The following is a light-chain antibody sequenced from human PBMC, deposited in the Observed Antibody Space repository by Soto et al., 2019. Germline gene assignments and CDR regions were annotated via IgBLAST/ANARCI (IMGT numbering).Light chain of an antibody. J-gene: IGKJ1*01. V-gene: IGKV3-15*01. CDR1: QSVSIL. CDR2: GAT. CDR3: LLDFRYFWA. Sequence: EIVLTQSPGTLSLSPGERAPLSCRASQSVSILLAWYQQKPGQAPRLLIHGATTRATGIPARFSGSGSGTEFTLTISSLQPEDFATYYCLLDFRYFWAFGQGTKVDI.